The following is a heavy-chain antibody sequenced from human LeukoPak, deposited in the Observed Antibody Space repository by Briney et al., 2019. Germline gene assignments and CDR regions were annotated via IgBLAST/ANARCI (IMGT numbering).Heavy chain of an antibody. CDR1: GFTVSSNY. D-gene: IGHD2-2*01. CDR2: IYSGGST. Sequence: GGSLRLSCAASGFTVSSNYMSWVRKAPGKGLEWVSVIYSGGSTYYADSVKGRFTISRDNSKNTLYLQMNSLRAEDTAVYYCVRVRGGCSSTSCYYLDYWGQGTLVTVSS. V-gene: IGHV3-66*01. J-gene: IGHJ4*02. CDR3: VRVRGGCSSTSCYYLDY.